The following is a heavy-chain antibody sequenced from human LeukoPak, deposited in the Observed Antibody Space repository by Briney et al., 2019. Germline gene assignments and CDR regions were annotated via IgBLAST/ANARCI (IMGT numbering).Heavy chain of an antibody. CDR3: AREYYYGSGELERYWFDP. CDR2: INPNSGGT. D-gene: IGHD3-10*01. CDR1: GYTFTGYY. J-gene: IGHJ5*02. Sequence: ASVKVCCKASGYTFTGYYMHWVRQAPGQGLEWMGWINPNSGGTNYEQKFQGRVTMTRDTSISTAYMELSRLRSDDTAVYYCAREYYYGSGELERYWFDPWGQGTLVTVSS. V-gene: IGHV1-2*02.